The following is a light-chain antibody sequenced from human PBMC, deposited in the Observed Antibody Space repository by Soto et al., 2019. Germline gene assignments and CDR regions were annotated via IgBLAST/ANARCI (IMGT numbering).Light chain of an antibody. CDR1: QSISNY. V-gene: IGKV1-39*01. Sequence: DIQMTQSPSSLSASVGDRVTITCRASQSISNYLNWYQQRPGKAPKLLIYTASALQSGVPSRFSDSGSGTDFTLTISSLQPEDFATYYCQQTYSTPYTFGQGTKLEIK. J-gene: IGKJ2*01. CDR3: QQTYSTPYT. CDR2: TAS.